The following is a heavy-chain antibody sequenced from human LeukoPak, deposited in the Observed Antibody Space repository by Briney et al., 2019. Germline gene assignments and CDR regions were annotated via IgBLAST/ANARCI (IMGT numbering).Heavy chain of an antibody. CDR3: ARYSYSSGWYRYYYYMDV. J-gene: IGHJ6*03. D-gene: IGHD6-19*01. V-gene: IGHV4-59*01. Sequence: SETLSLTCTVSGGSISSYYWSWIRQPPGKGLEWIGYTYYSGSTNYNPSLKSRVTISVDTSKNQFSLKLSSVTAADTAVYYCARYSYSSGWYRYYYYMDVWGKGTTVTVSS. CDR2: TYYSGST. CDR1: GGSISSYY.